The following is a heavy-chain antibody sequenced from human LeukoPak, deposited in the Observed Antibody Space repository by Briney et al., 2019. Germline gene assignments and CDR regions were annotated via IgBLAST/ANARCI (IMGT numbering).Heavy chain of an antibody. Sequence: GGSLRLSCAASGFTFSSYAMSWVRQAPGKGLEWVSAISGSGGSTYYADSVKGRFTISRDNSKNTLYLQMNSLRAEDTAVYYCARNYYDSSGYYYFDYWGQGTLVTVSS. J-gene: IGHJ4*02. V-gene: IGHV3-23*01. CDR1: GFTFSSYA. CDR2: ISGSGGST. D-gene: IGHD3-22*01. CDR3: ARNYYDSSGYYYFDY.